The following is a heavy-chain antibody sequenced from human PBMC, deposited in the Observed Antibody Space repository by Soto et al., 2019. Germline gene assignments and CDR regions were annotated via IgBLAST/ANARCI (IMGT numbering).Heavy chain of an antibody. Sequence: PSETLSLTCCVSGTSVRSGDYYWSCIRQAPGKGLEWIGYIYNSGGSYYNPSLKGRLTISIDTSKNQFSLKLNSVTAADTAIYYCVGTGTTDDYWGRGTLVTVSS. J-gene: IGHJ4*02. CDR3: VGTGTTDDY. D-gene: IGHD4-17*01. CDR2: IYNSGGS. V-gene: IGHV4-30-4*01. CDR1: GTSVRSGDYY.